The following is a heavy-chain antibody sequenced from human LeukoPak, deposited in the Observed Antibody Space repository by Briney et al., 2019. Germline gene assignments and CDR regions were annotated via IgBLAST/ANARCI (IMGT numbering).Heavy chain of an antibody. CDR2: IYYSGST. V-gene: IGHV4-39*01. CDR3: AWRYSSGWYDFDY. Sequence: PSETLSLTCTVSGGSISSSSYYWGWIRQPPGKGLEWIGSIYYSGSTYYNPSLKSRVTISVDTSKNQFSLKLSSVTAADTAVYYCAWRYSSGWYDFDYWGQGTLVTVSS. CDR1: GGSISSSSYY. D-gene: IGHD6-19*01. J-gene: IGHJ4*02.